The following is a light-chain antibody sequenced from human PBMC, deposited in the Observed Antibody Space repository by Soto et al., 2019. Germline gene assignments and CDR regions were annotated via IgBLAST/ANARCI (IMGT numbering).Light chain of an antibody. Sequence: DIQMTQSPSSLSASVGDRVTITCRASQGISNYLAWYQQKPGKVPKLLIYAASTLQSGVPSRFSGSGSGTDFTLTISSLQPVEVATYYCQNYNSAPRITFGPGTKVDFK. CDR3: QNYNSAPRIT. J-gene: IGKJ3*01. V-gene: IGKV1-27*01. CDR1: QGISNY. CDR2: AAS.